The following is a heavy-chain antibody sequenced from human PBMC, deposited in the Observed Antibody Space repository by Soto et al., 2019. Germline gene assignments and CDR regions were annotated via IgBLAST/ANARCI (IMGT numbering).Heavy chain of an antibody. CDR3: ARVNQLAPKRNAFDI. D-gene: IGHD2-2*01. CDR2: VHYSWST. Sequence: SETLSLTCTLSGDSITSFFWSWVRQPPGTGLEWIGYVHYSWSTNYNPSLKSRVTMSVDTSKNHFSLRLDSVTAADTAVYYCARVNQLAPKRNAFDIWGQGTMVTVSS. J-gene: IGHJ3*02. CDR1: GDSITSFF. V-gene: IGHV4-59*01.